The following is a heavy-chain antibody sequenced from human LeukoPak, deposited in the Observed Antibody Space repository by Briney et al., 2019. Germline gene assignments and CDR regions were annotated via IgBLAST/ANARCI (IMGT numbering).Heavy chain of an antibody. Sequence: GGSLRLSCAASGFTFSTYSMNWVRQAPGKGLEWVGRIKSKTDGGTTDCAAPVKGRFTISRDDSKNTLYLQMNSLKNEDTALYYCTTVESGYSSSWYDETSFDYWGQGTLVTVSS. CDR1: GFTFSTYS. V-gene: IGHV3-15*01. CDR2: IKSKTDGGTT. CDR3: TTVESGYSSSWYDETSFDY. J-gene: IGHJ4*02. D-gene: IGHD6-13*01.